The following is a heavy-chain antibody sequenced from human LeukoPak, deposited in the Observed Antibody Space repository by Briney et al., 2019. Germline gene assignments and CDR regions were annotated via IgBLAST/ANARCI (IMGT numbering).Heavy chain of an antibody. CDR1: AGTFSSYA. V-gene: IGHV1-69*13. J-gene: IGHJ4*02. CDR2: IIPIFGTA. CDR3: ASAYCSGGSCEYYFDY. D-gene: IGHD2-15*01. Sequence: SVKVSCKASAGTFSSYAISWVRQAPGQGLEWMGGIIPIFGTANYAQKFQGRVTITADESTSTAYMELSSLRSEDTAVYYCASAYCSGGSCEYYFDYWGQGTLVTVSS.